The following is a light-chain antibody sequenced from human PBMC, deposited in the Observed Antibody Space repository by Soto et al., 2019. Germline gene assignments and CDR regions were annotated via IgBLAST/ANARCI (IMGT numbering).Light chain of an antibody. CDR2: DVI. CDR1: SSDVGGYNY. Sequence: QSVLTQPASVSGSPGQSITISCTGTSSDVGGYNYVSWYQQHPGKAPKLMIYDVINRPSGFSNRFSGSKSGNTASLTISGLQAEDEADYYCSSYTSSSTYVFGTGTKVTVL. V-gene: IGLV2-14*01. CDR3: SSYTSSSTYV. J-gene: IGLJ1*01.